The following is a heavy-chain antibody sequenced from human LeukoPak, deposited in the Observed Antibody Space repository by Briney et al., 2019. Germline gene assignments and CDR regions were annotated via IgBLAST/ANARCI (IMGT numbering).Heavy chain of an antibody. J-gene: IGHJ5*02. CDR2: IYYSGST. CDR1: GFTFDDYA. CDR3: ARTTEDCSSTSCYQYWFDP. Sequence: GSLRLSCAASGFTFDDYAMHWIRQPPGKGLEWIGYIYYSGSTNYNPSLKSRVTISVDTSKNQFSLKLNSVTAADTAVYYCARTTEDCSSTSCYQYWFDPWGQGTLVTVSS. V-gene: IGHV4-59*01. D-gene: IGHD2-2*01.